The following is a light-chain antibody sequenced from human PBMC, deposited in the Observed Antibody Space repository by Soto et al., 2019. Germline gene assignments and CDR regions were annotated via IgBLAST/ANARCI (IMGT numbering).Light chain of an antibody. CDR2: AVT. CDR1: SSDVGSYNS. CDR3: SSYTTRATLV. V-gene: IGLV2-14*01. J-gene: IGLJ2*01. Sequence: QSVLTQPASVSGSPGQSIAISCTGTSSDVGSYNSVSWYQQFPGKAPKLILYAVTNRPSGVSNRFSGSKSGNTASLTISGLQAEDEADYFCSSYTTRATLVFGVGTKLTVL.